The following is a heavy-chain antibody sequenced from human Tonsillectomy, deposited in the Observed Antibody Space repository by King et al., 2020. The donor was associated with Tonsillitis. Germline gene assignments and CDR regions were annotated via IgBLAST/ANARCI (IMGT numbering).Heavy chain of an antibody. J-gene: IGHJ6*02. CDR3: ARDLGMDV. CDR1: GFTFSSYG. V-gene: IGHV3-33*05. Sequence: VQLVESGGGVVQPGRSLRLSCAASGFTFSSYGMHWVRQAPGKGLEWVAVISYDGSNKYYADSVKGRFTISRDNSKNTLYLQMISLRAEDTAVHYCARDLGMDVWGQGTTVTVSS. CDR2: ISYDGSNK.